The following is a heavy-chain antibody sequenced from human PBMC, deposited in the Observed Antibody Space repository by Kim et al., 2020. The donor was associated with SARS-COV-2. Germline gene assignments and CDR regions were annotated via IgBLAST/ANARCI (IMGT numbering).Heavy chain of an antibody. J-gene: IGHJ4*02. CDR1: GFTFSSYS. D-gene: IGHD2-15*01. V-gene: IGHV3-48*02. CDR2: ISSSSSTI. CDR3: AAVVVAAEAGVVDY. Sequence: GGSLRLSCAASGFTFSSYSMNWVRQAPGKGLEWVSYISSSSSTIYYADSVKGRFTISRDNAKNSLYLQMNSLRDEDTAVYYCAAVVVAAEAGVVDYWGQGTLVTVSS.